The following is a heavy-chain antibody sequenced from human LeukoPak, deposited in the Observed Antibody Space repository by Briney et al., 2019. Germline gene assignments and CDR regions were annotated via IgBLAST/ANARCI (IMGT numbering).Heavy chain of an antibody. CDR2: ISYDGSNK. CDR1: GFTFSSYA. J-gene: IGHJ4*02. V-gene: IGHV3-30-3*01. D-gene: IGHD3-22*01. Sequence: GGSLRLSCAASGFTFSSYAMHWVRQAPGKGLEWVAVISYDGSNKYYADSVKGRFTISRDNSKNTLYLQMNSLRAEDTAVYYCARDRDSSGYYAYYFDYWGQGTLVTVSS. CDR3: ARDRDSSGYYAYYFDY.